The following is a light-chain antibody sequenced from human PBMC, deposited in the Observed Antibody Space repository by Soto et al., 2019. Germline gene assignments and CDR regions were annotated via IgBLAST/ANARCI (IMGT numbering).Light chain of an antibody. CDR2: GAS. CDR3: QQYNTWPPT. J-gene: IGKJ4*01. Sequence: ERVMMQSPATLSVSPGERATVSCRASHSVSNNLAWYQQKVGQAPRLLIHGASTRATGIPARFSGGGSGTEFTLTISSLQSEDFAVYFCQQYNTWPPTFGGGTKVEIK. V-gene: IGKV3-15*01. CDR1: HSVSNN.